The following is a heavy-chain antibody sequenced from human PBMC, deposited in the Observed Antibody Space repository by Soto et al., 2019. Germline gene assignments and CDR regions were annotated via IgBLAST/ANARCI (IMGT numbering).Heavy chain of an antibody. J-gene: IGHJ5*02. Sequence: QVQLQESGPGLVKPSQTLSLTCTVSGGSISSGGYYWSWIRQHPGKGLEWIGYIYYSGSTYYNPYLRSRIIISVDTTKKQFPLKLSSVTAADTAVYYCARALIIVATPAWFDPWGQGTLVTVTS. CDR2: IYYSGST. CDR1: GGSISSGGYY. V-gene: IGHV4-31*03. CDR3: ARALIIVATPAWFDP. D-gene: IGHD3-22*01.